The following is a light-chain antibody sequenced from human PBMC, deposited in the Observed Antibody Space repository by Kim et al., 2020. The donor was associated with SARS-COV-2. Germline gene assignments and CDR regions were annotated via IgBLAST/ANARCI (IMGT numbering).Light chain of an antibody. CDR2: GAS. CDR1: QSVSNN. J-gene: IGKJ2*01. Sequence: EIVMTQSPATLSVSLGERATLSCRASQSVSNNLAWYQHKPGQPPRLLIYGASTRATGVLARFSGSGSGTDFTLTVSSLQSEDFAVYYCHQYNDWPPGDTFGQGTKLEI. V-gene: IGKV3-15*01. CDR3: HQYNDWPPGDT.